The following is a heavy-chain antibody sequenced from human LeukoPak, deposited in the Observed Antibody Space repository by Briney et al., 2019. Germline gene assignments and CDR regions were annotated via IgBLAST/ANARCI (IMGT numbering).Heavy chain of an antibody. D-gene: IGHD3-16*01. CDR3: ARGNLKGVDP. V-gene: IGHV1-2*02. Sequence: ASVKVSFTASGYTFIDYYMNWVRQAPGQGREWMGWVNPGSGGTNYAQKFQGRVTMIRDTSISTTYMELSRLTSDDTAVYYCARGNLKGVDPWGQGTLVTVSS. CDR2: VNPGSGGT. J-gene: IGHJ5*02. CDR1: GYTFIDYY.